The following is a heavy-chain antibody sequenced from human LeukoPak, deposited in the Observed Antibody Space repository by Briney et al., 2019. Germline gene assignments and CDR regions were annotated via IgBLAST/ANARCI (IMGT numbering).Heavy chain of an antibody. J-gene: IGHJ4*02. CDR1: GFTFSSYD. V-gene: IGHV3-13*01. CDR2: IGTTGDT. CDR3: ARSIYGDYPY. Sequence: GGSLRLSCAASGFTFSSYDMHWVRQVTGKGLEWVSSIGTTGDTHYAVSVKGRFTISRENAKNSLYLQMSSLGAGDTAVYYCARSIYGDYPYWGQGTLVTVSS. D-gene: IGHD4-17*01.